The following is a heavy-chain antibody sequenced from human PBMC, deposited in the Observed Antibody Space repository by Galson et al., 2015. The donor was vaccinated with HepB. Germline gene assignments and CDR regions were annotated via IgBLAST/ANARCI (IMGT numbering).Heavy chain of an antibody. CDR1: GFTFSSYG. CDR3: AKELEPSFYNGRRGNYYDY. Sequence: SLRLSCAASGFTFSSYGMHWVRQAPGKGLEWVSSISGSAATTYHADPVKGRFATSRDNFKDTLYLQMNSLRVEDTAVYYCAKELEPSFYNGRRGNYYDYWGQGGLVTVSS. V-gene: IGHV3-23*01. J-gene: IGHJ4*02. CDR2: ISGSAATT. D-gene: IGHD3-10*01.